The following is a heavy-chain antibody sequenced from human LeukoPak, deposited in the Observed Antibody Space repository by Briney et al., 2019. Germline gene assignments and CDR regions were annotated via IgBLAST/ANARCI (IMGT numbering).Heavy chain of an antibody. D-gene: IGHD6-13*01. CDR1: GYTFTGHY. Sequence: ASVKASCKASGYTFTGHYMHWVRQAPGQGLEWMGWINPNSGGTNYAQKFQGWVTMTRDTSISTAYMELSRLRSDDTAVYYCARGWYSNTPYDYWGQGTLVTASS. CDR3: ARGWYSNTPYDY. V-gene: IGHV1-2*04. CDR2: INPNSGGT. J-gene: IGHJ4*02.